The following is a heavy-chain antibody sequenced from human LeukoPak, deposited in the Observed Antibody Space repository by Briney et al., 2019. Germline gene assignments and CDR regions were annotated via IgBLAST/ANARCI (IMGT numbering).Heavy chain of an antibody. CDR1: GGSISSGSYY. CDR2: IYTSGST. CDR3: ARDHQSGYDYFDY. Sequence: PSETLSLTCTVSGGSISSGSYYWSWIRQPAGKGLEWIGRIYTSGSTNYNPSLRSRVTISVDTSKNQFSLKLSSVTAADTAVYYCARDHQSGYDYFDYWGQGTLVTVSS. J-gene: IGHJ4*02. V-gene: IGHV4-61*02. D-gene: IGHD5-12*01.